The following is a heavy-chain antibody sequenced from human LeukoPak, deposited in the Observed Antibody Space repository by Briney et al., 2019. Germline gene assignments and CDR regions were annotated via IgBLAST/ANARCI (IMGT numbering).Heavy chain of an antibody. CDR2: IIPIFGTA. V-gene: IGHV1-69*06. D-gene: IGHD3-22*01. CDR3: ARDRQHYYDSSGQGY. J-gene: IGHJ4*02. Sequence: GASLKVSCKASGGTFSSYAISWVRQAPGQGLEWMGRIIPIFGTANYAQKFQGRVTITADKSTSTAYMELSSLRSEDTAVYYCARDRQHYYDSSGQGYWGQGTLVTVSS. CDR1: GGTFSSYA.